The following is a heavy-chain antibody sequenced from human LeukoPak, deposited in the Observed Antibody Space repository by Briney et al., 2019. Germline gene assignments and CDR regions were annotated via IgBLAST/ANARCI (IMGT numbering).Heavy chain of an antibody. D-gene: IGHD3-22*01. CDR2: INSDGSST. CDR1: GFTFSSYW. Sequence: GGSLRLSCAASGFTFSSYWMHWVRQAPGKGLVWVSRINSDGSSTNYADSVKGRFTISRDNAKNTLYLQMNSLRAEDTAVYYCARDKVHYYDSSGYYNFDYWGQGTLVTVSS. J-gene: IGHJ4*02. CDR3: ARDKVHYYDSSGYYNFDY. V-gene: IGHV3-74*01.